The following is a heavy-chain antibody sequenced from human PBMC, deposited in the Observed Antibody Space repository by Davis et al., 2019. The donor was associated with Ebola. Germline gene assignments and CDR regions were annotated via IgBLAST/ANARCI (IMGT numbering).Heavy chain of an antibody. V-gene: IGHV1-69*13. CDR1: GGTFSSFA. CDR2: IIPLFGTA. CDR3: ARLRVDVVVPAEYTIQAYNWFDP. D-gene: IGHD2-2*01. Sequence: SVKVSCKTSGGTFSSFAIGWVRQAPGQGLVWMGGIIPLFGTASYAQKFQGRVTITADESTSPAYMDLSSLTSEDTAVYYCARLRVDVVVPAEYTIQAYNWFDPWGQGTLVTVSS. J-gene: IGHJ5*02.